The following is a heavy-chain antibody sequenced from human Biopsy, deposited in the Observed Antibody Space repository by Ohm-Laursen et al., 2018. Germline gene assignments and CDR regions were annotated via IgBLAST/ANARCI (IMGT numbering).Heavy chain of an antibody. V-gene: IGHV3-7*01. D-gene: IGHD5-24*01. Sequence: SLRLSCSASGFTFSGYAMSWVRQAPGKGLEWVANINPDGSVEYFADSVKGRFTISRDNAENSMYLQMSSLTVDDTAVYYCARDERWGQGTLVTVSS. CDR2: INPDGSVE. CDR1: GFTFSGYA. J-gene: IGHJ4*02. CDR3: ARDER.